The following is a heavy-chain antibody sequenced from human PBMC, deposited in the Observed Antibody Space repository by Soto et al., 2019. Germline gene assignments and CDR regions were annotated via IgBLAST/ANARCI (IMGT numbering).Heavy chain of an antibody. V-gene: IGHV4-30-2*01. J-gene: IGHJ6*02. CDR3: ARALDYYCMDV. CDR2: IYHSGST. CDR1: GGSISSGGYS. Sequence: QLQLQESGSGLVKPSQTLSLTCAVSGGSISSGGYSWSWIRQPPGKGLEWIGYIYHSGSTYYNPSLMSRVTIPVDRSKNQFSLKLSSVTAADTAVYYCARALDYYCMDVWGQGTTVTVSS.